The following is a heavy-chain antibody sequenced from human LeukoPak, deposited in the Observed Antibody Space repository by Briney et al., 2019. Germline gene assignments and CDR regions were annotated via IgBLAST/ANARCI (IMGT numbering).Heavy chain of an antibody. Sequence: VASVKVSCKASGYTFTGYYMHWVRQAPGQGLEWMGWINPNSGGTNYAQKFQGRVTMTRDTSISTAYMELSRLRSDDTAVYYCARKYSNYGGDNAFDIWGQGTMVTVSS. J-gene: IGHJ3*02. V-gene: IGHV1-2*02. CDR3: ARKYSNYGGDNAFDI. CDR2: INPNSGGT. D-gene: IGHD4-11*01. CDR1: GYTFTGYY.